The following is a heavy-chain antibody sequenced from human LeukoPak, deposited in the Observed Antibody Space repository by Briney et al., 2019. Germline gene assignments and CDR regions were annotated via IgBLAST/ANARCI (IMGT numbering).Heavy chain of an antibody. Sequence: ASVKVSCKASGGTFSSYAISWVRQAPGQGLEWMGRIIPIFGTANYAQEFQGRVTINTDESTSTAYMELSSLRSEDTAVYYCAISVTMVVTPLLDPWGQGTLVTVSS. J-gene: IGHJ5*02. D-gene: IGHD4-23*01. CDR2: IIPIFGTA. CDR3: AISVTMVVTPLLDP. CDR1: GGTFSSYA. V-gene: IGHV1-69*05.